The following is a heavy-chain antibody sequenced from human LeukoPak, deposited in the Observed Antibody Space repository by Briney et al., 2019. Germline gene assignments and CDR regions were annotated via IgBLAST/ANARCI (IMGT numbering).Heavy chain of an antibody. CDR2: INHSGTT. CDR1: GGPFNGYY. Sequence: SETLSLTCTIYGGPFNGYYWSWIRQPPGKGLEWIGEINHSGTTNYNPSLESRVTISVDTSKNQFSLKLSSMTAADTAVYYCARGGSYPASNDYWGQGTLVTVSS. V-gene: IGHV4-34*01. J-gene: IGHJ4*02. CDR3: ARGGSYPASNDY. D-gene: IGHD1-26*01.